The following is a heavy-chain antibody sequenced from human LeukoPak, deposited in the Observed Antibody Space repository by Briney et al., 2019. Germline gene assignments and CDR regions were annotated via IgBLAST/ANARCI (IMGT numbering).Heavy chain of an antibody. CDR2: IHYSGST. Sequence: SQTLSLTCTVSGGSISSGGYYWSWIRQHPGKGLEWIGYIHYSGSTNNNPSLKSRVTISVDTSKNQFSLKLSSVTAADTAVYYCATLQGYCSGGSCESHDYWGQGTLVTVSS. D-gene: IGHD2-15*01. V-gene: IGHV4-61*08. CDR1: GGSISSGGYY. J-gene: IGHJ4*02. CDR3: ATLQGYCSGGSCESHDY.